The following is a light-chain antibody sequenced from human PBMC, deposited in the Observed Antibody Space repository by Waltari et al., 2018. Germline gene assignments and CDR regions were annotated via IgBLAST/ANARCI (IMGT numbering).Light chain of an antibody. CDR1: SSNIGGNS. CDR3: AAWDDNLRAWV. J-gene: IGLJ3*02. V-gene: IGLV1-44*01. CDR2: STN. Sequence: QSVVTQPPSASGTPGQRVSISCSGSSSNIGGNSVNWYQHVPGAGPRLLLYSTNQRPAGVPDRCYGSKSGTSASLAISGRQADDEADYYCAAWDDNLRAWVFGGGTKLTVL.